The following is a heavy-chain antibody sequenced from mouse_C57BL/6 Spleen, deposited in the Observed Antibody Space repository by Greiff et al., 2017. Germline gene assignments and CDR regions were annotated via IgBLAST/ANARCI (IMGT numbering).Heavy chain of an antibody. J-gene: IGHJ2*01. CDR3: ARPGGLRPYYFDY. D-gene: IGHD2-4*01. Sequence: EVKLMESGGGLVKPGGSLKLSCAASGFTFSDYGMHWVRQAPEKGLEWVAYISSGSSTIYYADTVKGRFTISRDNAKNTLFLQMTSLRSEDTSMYYCARPGGLRPYYFDYGGQGTTLTVSA. CDR1: GFTFSDYG. CDR2: ISSGSSTI. V-gene: IGHV5-17*01.